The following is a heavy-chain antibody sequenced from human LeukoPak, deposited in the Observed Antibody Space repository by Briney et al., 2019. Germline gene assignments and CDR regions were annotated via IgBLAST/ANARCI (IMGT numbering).Heavy chain of an antibody. CDR3: ARDLWVATIYPGAFDI. CDR2: INTRGTTI. Sequence: GGSLRLSCAASGFTFSSYEMNWVRQAPGKGLEWGSYINTRGTTIYYADSVKGRFTISRDNAKNSLYLQMNSLRAEDTAVYYCARDLWVATIYPGAFDIWGQGTMVTVSS. D-gene: IGHD5-24*01. J-gene: IGHJ3*02. V-gene: IGHV3-48*03. CDR1: GFTFSSYE.